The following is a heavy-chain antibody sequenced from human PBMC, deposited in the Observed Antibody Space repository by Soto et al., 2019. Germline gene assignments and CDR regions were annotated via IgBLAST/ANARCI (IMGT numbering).Heavy chain of an antibody. CDR2: IYYSGST. CDR1: GGSISSYY. Sequence: SETLSLTCTVSGGSISSYYSSWIRQPPGKGLEWIGYIYYSGSTNYNPSLKSRVTISVDTSKNQFSLKLSSVTAADTAVYYCARSLYLDYWGQGTLVTVSS. V-gene: IGHV4-59*08. J-gene: IGHJ4*02. CDR3: ARSLYLDY.